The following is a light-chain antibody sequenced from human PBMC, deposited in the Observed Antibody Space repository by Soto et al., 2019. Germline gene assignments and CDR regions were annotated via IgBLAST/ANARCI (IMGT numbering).Light chain of an antibody. CDR2: SNN. V-gene: IGLV1-44*01. Sequence: QSVLTQPPSASGTPGQRVTISCSGSTFNIGSNTINWYQHVPGTAPKLLIYSNNQRPSGVPARFSASKSGTSASLAISGLQSEDEADYYCATWDDRLNVYVFGIGTKVTVL. CDR3: ATWDDRLNVYV. CDR1: TFNIGSNT. J-gene: IGLJ1*01.